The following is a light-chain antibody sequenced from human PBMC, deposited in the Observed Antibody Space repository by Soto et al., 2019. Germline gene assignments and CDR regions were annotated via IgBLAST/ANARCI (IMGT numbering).Light chain of an antibody. Sequence: AIRMTQSPSSFSASTGDRVTITCRASQGISSYLAWYQQKPGKAPKLLIYAASTLQSGVPSRYSGSGSGSDFTLTISCLQSEDIATYYCQQYYSYPYTFGHGTKLEIK. J-gene: IGKJ2*01. CDR1: QGISSY. CDR3: QQYYSYPYT. V-gene: IGKV1-8*01. CDR2: AAS.